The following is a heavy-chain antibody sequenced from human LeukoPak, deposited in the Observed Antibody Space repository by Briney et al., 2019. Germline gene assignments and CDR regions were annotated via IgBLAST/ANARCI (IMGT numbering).Heavy chain of an antibody. CDR2: INEDGSEQ. CDR3: TKRWSVNWFDP. D-gene: IGHD3-3*01. CDR1: GFTFSDYW. J-gene: IGHJ5*02. V-gene: IGHV3-7*01. Sequence: GGSLRLSCAASGFTFSDYWMSWVRQAPGKGLEWVANINEDGSEQYYVDAVKGRFTVSRDNARKSVYLQMNSLRADDTAVYYCTKRWSVNWFDPWGQGTLVTVSS.